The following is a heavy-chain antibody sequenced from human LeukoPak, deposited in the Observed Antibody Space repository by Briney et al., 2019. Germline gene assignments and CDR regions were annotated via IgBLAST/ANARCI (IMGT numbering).Heavy chain of an antibody. CDR2: ISAYNGNT. D-gene: IGHD4-17*01. Sequence: ASVKVSCKASGYTFPSYGISWVRQAPGQGLEWMGWISAYNGNTNYAQKLQGRVTMTTDTSTSTAYMELRSLRSDDTAVYYCARDSPEYGDYWFDPWGQGTLVTVSS. CDR3: ARDSPEYGDYWFDP. J-gene: IGHJ5*02. CDR1: GYTFPSYG. V-gene: IGHV1-18*01.